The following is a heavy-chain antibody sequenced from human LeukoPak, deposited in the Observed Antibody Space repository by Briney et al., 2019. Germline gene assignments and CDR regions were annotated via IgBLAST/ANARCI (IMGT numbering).Heavy chain of an antibody. CDR3: ARHGYGDYVLGFEY. V-gene: IGHV4-59*08. CDR2: MYHSGNT. D-gene: IGHD4-17*01. J-gene: IGHJ4*02. CDR1: GDSISSYS. Sequence: KASETLSLTCTVSGDSISSYSWSWIRQPPGKGLEWIACMYHSGNTNFNPSLKSRVTISLDTSKNQFSLRLSSVTAADTAVYYCARHGYGDYVLGFEYWGQGTLVTVSS.